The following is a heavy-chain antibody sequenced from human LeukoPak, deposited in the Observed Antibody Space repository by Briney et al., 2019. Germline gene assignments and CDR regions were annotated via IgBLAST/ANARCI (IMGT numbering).Heavy chain of an antibody. D-gene: IGHD3-10*01. CDR2: IYYSGTT. Sequence: PSETLSLTCTVSGGSSSSSSFYWGWIRQPPGKGLEWVGSIYYSGTTYYNPSLKGRVTISVDTPKIQFSLKVSSVTAADTAVYYCANQFIPDYGSASSFEYWGQGILVTVSS. V-gene: IGHV4-39*01. CDR1: GGSSSSSSFY. CDR3: ANQFIPDYGSASSFEY. J-gene: IGHJ4*02.